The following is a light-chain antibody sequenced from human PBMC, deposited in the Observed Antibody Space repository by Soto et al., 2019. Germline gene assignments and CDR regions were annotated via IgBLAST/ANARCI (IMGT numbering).Light chain of an antibody. CDR1: QSISTW. V-gene: IGKV1-5*03. Sequence: DIQMTQSPSTLSASVGDRVTITCRASQSISTWLAWYQQKPGKAPKLLIFTASNLESGFPSRFSGSGSWTEFTLTISSLQPDDFAAYFCQQYNSYPMYTFGQGTKLEIK. CDR2: TAS. J-gene: IGKJ2*01. CDR3: QQYNSYPMYT.